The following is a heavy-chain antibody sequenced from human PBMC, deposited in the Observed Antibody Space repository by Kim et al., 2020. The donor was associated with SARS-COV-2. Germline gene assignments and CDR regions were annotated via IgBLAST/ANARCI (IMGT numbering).Heavy chain of an antibody. CDR1: GYTFTSYA. CDR3: ARGDYIWGSYRRPTHGDY. CDR2: INTNTGNP. Sequence: ASVKVSCKASGYTFTSYAMNWVRQAPGQGLEWMGWINTNTGNPTYAQGFTGRFVFSLDTSVSTAYLQISSLKAEDTAVYYCARGDYIWGSYRRPTHGDYWGQGTLVTVSS. J-gene: IGHJ4*02. D-gene: IGHD3-16*02. V-gene: IGHV7-4-1*02.